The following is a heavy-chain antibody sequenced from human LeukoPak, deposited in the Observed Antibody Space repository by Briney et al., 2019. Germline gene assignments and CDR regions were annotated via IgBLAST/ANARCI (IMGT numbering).Heavy chain of an antibody. CDR1: GYSFTSYW. V-gene: IGHV5-10-1*01. Sequence: GESLKISCKGSGYSFTSYWISWVRQMPGKGLEWMGRIDPSDSYTNYSPSFQGHVTISADKSISTAYLQWSSLKASDTAMYYCAGTWFADNWFDPWGQGTLVTVS. D-gene: IGHD3-10*01. CDR3: AGTWFADNWFDP. J-gene: IGHJ5*02. CDR2: IDPSDSYT.